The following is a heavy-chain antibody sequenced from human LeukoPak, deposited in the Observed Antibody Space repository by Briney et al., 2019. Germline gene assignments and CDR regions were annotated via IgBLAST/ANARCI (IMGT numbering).Heavy chain of an antibody. J-gene: IGHJ6*02. Sequence: QAGGSLRLSCAASGFTFSSYAMSWVRQAPGKGLEWVSAISGSGGSTYYADSVKGRFTISRDNSKNTLYLQMNSLRAEDTAVYYCAKDYYDFWSGIYASYGMDVWGQGTTVTVSS. CDR2: ISGSGGST. CDR1: GFTFSSYA. V-gene: IGHV3-23*01. D-gene: IGHD3-3*01. CDR3: AKDYYDFWSGIYASYGMDV.